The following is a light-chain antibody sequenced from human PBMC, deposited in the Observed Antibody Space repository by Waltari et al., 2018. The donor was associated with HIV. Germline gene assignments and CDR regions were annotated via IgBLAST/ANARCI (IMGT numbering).Light chain of an antibody. CDR2: GNS. CDR3: QSYDSSLTVVI. V-gene: IGLV1-40*01. J-gene: IGLJ2*01. Sequence: QSVLTPPPSVSGAPGQRVTISCIGRSPNIRAGYDVHWYQQVPGTAPKLLIFGNSNRPSGVPDRFSGSKSATSASLAITGLQAGDEADYYCQSYDSSLTVVIFGGGTKLTVL. CDR1: SPNIRAGYD.